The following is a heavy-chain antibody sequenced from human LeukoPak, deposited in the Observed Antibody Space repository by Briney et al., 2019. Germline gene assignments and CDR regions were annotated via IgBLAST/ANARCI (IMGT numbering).Heavy chain of an antibody. CDR2: IYPGDSDT. J-gene: IGHJ4*02. Sequence: GGSLQISCKGSGCFFTSYWIGGVRQMPGKGLEGMGIIYPGDSDTRYSPSFQGQVTISADKSISTAYLQWSSLKASDTAMYYCARRGSSWYILDYWGQGTLVTVSS. D-gene: IGHD6-13*01. V-gene: IGHV5-51*01. CDR1: GCFFTSYW. CDR3: ARRGSSWYILDY.